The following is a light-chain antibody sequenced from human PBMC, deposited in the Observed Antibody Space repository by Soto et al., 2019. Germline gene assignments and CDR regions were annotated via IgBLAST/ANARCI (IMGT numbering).Light chain of an antibody. J-gene: IGKJ1*01. CDR2: GAS. CDR1: QTVRNN. Sequence: EFVLTQSPGTLSLSTGERATLSCRASQTVRNNYLAWYQQKPGQAPRLLIYGASTRATGVPGRFRGSGSGTEFTLTISSLQSEDFATYYCQQFNNWPRTFGQGTKVDNK. CDR3: QQFNNWPRT. V-gene: IGKV3-15*01.